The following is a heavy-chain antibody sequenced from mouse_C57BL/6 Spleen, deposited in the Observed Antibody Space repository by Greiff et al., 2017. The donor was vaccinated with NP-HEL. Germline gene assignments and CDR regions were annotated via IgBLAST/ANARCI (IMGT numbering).Heavy chain of an antibody. CDR3: ARAQQAFITTVIATSDY. CDR2: IDPSDSYT. CDR1: GYTFTSYW. Sequence: QVQLQQPGAELVKPGASVKLSCKASGYTFTSYWMQWVKQRPGQGLEWIGEIDPSDSYTNYNQKFKGKATLTVDTSSSTAYMQLSSLTSEDSAVYYCARAQQAFITTVIATSDYWGQGTTLTVSS. J-gene: IGHJ2*01. V-gene: IGHV1-50*01. D-gene: IGHD1-1*01.